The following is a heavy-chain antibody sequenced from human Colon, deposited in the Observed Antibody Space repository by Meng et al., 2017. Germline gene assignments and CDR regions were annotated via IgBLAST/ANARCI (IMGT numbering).Heavy chain of an antibody. D-gene: IGHD1-14*01. J-gene: IGHJ4*02. V-gene: IGHV3-30*01. CDR1: GFTFDSHP. CDR2: ISYDGRLK. Sequence: VHLVGVGGGVVQPGKSLRLSCAASGFTFDSHPMHWVRQAPGKGLEWVALISYDGRLKEYGDSVKGRFTIARDNANNTVYLQMNSLRAEDTAVYHCARDSGITFDHWGQGALVTVSS. CDR3: ARDSGITFDH.